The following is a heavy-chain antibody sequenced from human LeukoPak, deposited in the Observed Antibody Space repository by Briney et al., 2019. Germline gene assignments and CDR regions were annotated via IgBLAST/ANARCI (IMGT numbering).Heavy chain of an antibody. CDR2: IKQDGSEK. J-gene: IGHJ4*02. Sequence: GGSLRLSCAASGFTFSSYWMNWVRQAPGKGLEWVANIKQDGSEKYYVDSVKGRFTISRDNAKNSLYLQMNSLRAEDTAVYYCAREGFGESFDYWGQGTLVTVSS. D-gene: IGHD3-10*01. CDR1: GFTFSSYW. V-gene: IGHV3-7*01. CDR3: AREGFGESFDY.